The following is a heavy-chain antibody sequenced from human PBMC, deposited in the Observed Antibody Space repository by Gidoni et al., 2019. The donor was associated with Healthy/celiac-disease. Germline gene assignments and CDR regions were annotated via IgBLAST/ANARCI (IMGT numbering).Heavy chain of an antibody. CDR1: GFPFSSYG. J-gene: IGHJ4*02. Sequence: QVQLVESGGGVVQPGRSLRLSCAASGFPFSSYGMHWVRQAPGKGLEWVAVISYDGSNKYYADSEKGRFTISRDNSKNTLYLQMNSLRAEDTAVYYCAMEGDIVVVPAAIDYWGQGTLVTVSS. CDR3: AMEGDIVVVPAAIDY. CDR2: ISYDGSNK. V-gene: IGHV3-30*03. D-gene: IGHD2-2*01.